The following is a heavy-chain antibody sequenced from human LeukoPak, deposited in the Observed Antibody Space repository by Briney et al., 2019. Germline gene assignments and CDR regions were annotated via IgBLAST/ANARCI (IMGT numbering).Heavy chain of an antibody. V-gene: IGHV3-7*01. CDR1: GFTFSDYY. CDR2: IKQDGSEK. J-gene: IGHJ4*02. Sequence: GGSLRLSCAASGFTFSDYYMSWVRQAPGKGLEWVANIKQDGSEKYYVDSVKGRFTISRDNAKNSLYLQMNSLRAEDTAVYYCARDPIWVYWGQGTLVTVSS. CDR3: ARDPIWVY. D-gene: IGHD2-21*01.